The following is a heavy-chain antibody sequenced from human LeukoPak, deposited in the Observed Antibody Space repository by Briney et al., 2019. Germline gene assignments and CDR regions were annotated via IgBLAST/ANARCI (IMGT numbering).Heavy chain of an antibody. V-gene: IGHV4-39*07. CDR2: IYYSGST. J-gene: IGHJ5*02. CDR3: ARDEGDWLDP. CDR1: GDSISSSSYY. Sequence: PSETLSLTCTVSGDSISSSSYYWGWIRQPPGKGLEWIGSIYYSGSTYYNPSLKSRVTISVDTSKNQFSLKLSSVTAADTAVYYCARDEGDWLDPWGQGTLVTVSS.